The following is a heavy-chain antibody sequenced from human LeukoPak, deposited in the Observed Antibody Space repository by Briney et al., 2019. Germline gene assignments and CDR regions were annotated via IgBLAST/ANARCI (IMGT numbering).Heavy chain of an antibody. CDR2: IYYSGST. V-gene: IGHV4-59*01. J-gene: IGHJ4*02. CDR3: AREGYDSSGYYFFDY. D-gene: IGHD3-22*01. Sequence: ASETLSLTCTVSGGSISSYYWSWIRQPPGKGLEWIGYIYYSGSTNYNPSLKSRVTISVDTSKNQFSLKLSSVTAADTAVYYCAREGYDSSGYYFFDYWGQGTLVTVSS. CDR1: GGSISSYY.